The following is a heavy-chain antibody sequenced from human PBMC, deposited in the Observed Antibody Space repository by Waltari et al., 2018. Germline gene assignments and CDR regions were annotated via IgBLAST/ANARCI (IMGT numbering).Heavy chain of an antibody. CDR3: ARGRRVDSGGVVTPTNYFDY. CDR1: GGSFSGYY. J-gene: IGHJ4*02. Sequence: QVQLQQWGAGLLKPSETLSLTCAVYGGSFSGYYWSWIRQPPGKGLAWIGEINHSGSTNYNPSLKSRVTISVDTSKNQFSLKLSSVTAADTAVYYCARGRRVDSGGVVTPTNYFDYWGQGTLVTVSS. CDR2: INHSGST. V-gene: IGHV4-34*01. D-gene: IGHD3-3*01.